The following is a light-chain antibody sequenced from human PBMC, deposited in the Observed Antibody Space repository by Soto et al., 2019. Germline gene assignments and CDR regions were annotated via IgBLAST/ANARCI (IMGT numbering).Light chain of an antibody. CDR3: QQYYSYPRT. J-gene: IGKJ1*01. Sequence: DIQMTQSPSSLSASVGARVTITSRASQSIGTFLNWYRQKPGKVPKLMISAASFLQSGVPSRFSGSGSGTDFTLTISCLQSEDVATYYCQQYYSYPRTLGQGTKVDIK. CDR1: QSIGTF. V-gene: IGKV1-39*01. CDR2: AAS.